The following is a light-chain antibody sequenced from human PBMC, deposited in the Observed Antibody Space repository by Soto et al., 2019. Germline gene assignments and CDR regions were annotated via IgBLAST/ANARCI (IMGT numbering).Light chain of an antibody. CDR3: QQSYGIPQT. Sequence: DSVMTQSPDSLAVSISERATINCKSSQSVLYSSNNKNYLAWYQEQPGKAPKLLIYAASILQSGVPSRFSGSGSGTDFTLAISSLQPEDFTTYYWQQSYGIPQTFGPGTKVDI. V-gene: IGKV4-1*01. CDR2: AAS. CDR1: QSVLYSSNNKNY. J-gene: IGKJ1*01.